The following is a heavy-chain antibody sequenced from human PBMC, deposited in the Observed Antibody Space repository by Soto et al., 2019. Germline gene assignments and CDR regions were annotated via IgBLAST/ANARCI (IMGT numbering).Heavy chain of an antibody. CDR2: IDTDGSDT. V-gene: IGHV3-74*01. CDR1: GITFSSYW. CDR3: TRAAPSGWSH. Sequence: EVQLVESGGGLVQPGGSLRLSCAASGITFSSYWMHWVRQPPGKGLVWVSAIDTDGSDTSYADSVKGRFTISRDNAKNTLYLQMNTLRAEDTAVYYCTRAAPSGWSHWGQGTLVTVSS. D-gene: IGHD6-19*01. J-gene: IGHJ4*02.